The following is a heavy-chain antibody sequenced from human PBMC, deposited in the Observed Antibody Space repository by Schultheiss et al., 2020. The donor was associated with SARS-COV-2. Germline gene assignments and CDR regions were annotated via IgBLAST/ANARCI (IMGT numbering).Heavy chain of an antibody. CDR2: IYYSGST. CDR3: AANLGTSGWFYFDN. V-gene: IGHV4-61*08. CDR1: GGSISSGGYY. Sequence: SETLSLTCTVSGGSISSGGYYWSWIRQHPGKGLEWIGYIYYSGSTNYNPSLKSRVTISVDTSKNQFSLKLSSVTAADTAVYYCAANLGTSGWFYFDNWGQGTLVTVSS. J-gene: IGHJ4*02. D-gene: IGHD6-19*01.